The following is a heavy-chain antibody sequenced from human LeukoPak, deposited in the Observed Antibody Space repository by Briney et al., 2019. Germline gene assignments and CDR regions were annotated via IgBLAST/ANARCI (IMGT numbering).Heavy chain of an antibody. CDR1: GFTFSSYW. Sequence: PGGSLRLSCAASGFTFSSYWMSWVRQAPGKGREGVANINQDGREKYYVHSVKGRFTIPRDNAKNSLYLQMNSLRAEDTAVYYCASLKGDYVWGSHRPYYFDYWGQGTLVTVSS. D-gene: IGHD3-16*02. CDR2: INQDGREK. CDR3: ASLKGDYVWGSHRPYYFDY. J-gene: IGHJ4*02. V-gene: IGHV3-7*01.